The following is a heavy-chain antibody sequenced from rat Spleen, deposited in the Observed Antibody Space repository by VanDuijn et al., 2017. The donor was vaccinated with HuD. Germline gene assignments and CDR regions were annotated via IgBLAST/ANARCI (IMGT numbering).Heavy chain of an antibody. V-gene: IGHV5-46*01. CDR1: GFTFSSFP. J-gene: IGHJ4*01. D-gene: IGHD4-3*01. Sequence: EVQLVESGGGLVQPGRSLKLSCAASGFTFSSFPMAWVRQAPKKGLEWVASISSGGGGTYYPDSVKGRFTISRDNAENTVYLQMNSLRSEDTATYYCAKSMGGGYGVMDAWGQGASVTVSS. CDR3: AKSMGGGYGVMDA. CDR2: ISSGGGGT.